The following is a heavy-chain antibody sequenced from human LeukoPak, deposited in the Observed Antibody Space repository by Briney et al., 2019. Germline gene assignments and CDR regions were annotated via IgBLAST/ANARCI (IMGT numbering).Heavy chain of an antibody. CDR2: ISWNSGSI. CDR1: GFTFDDYA. V-gene: IGHV3-9*01. CDR3: AKRRGLELLYYYYMDV. J-gene: IGHJ6*03. Sequence: GGSLRLSCAASGFTFDDYAMHWVQQAPGKGLEWVSGISWNSGSIGYADSVKGRFTISRDNAKNTLYLQMNSLRAEDTAVYYCAKRRGLELLYYYYMDVWGKGTTVTVSS. D-gene: IGHD1-7*01.